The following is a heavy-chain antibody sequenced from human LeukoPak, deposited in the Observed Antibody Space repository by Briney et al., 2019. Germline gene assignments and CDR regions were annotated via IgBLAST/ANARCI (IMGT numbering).Heavy chain of an antibody. V-gene: IGHV3-23*01. D-gene: IGHD1-26*01. CDR3: AKDEELLGPFDY. CDR1: GFTFSSYA. J-gene: IGHJ4*02. CDR2: ISGSGGST. Sequence: TGGSLRLSCAASGFTFSSYAMSWVRQAPGKGREWVSAISGSGGSTYYADSVKGRFTISRDNSKNTLYLQMNSLRAEDTAVYYCAKDEELLGPFDYWGQGTLVTVSS.